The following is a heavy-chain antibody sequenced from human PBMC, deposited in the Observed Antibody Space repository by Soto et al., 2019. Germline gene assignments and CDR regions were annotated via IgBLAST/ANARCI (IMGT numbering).Heavy chain of an antibody. D-gene: IGHD1-1*01. J-gene: IGHJ5*02. CDR2: IAYDGSNR. CDR1: GFSISRSA. CDR3: ARDLQAGTDNVNWFAP. V-gene: IGHV3-30*04. Sequence: QVQLVESGGGVVQPGRSLRLSCAASGFSISRSAMYWVRQAPGKGLEWVAVIAYDGSNRWYADSAKGRFTISRDNSKNTVYLQMSSLRGEDTAVYYWARDLQAGTDNVNWFAPWGQGTLVTVSS.